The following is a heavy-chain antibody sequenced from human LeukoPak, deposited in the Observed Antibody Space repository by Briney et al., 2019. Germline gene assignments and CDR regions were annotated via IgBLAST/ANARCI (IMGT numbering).Heavy chain of an antibody. CDR3: ARDGSKSIAALYYYYYYMDV. CDR2: IYTSGST. D-gene: IGHD6-6*01. J-gene: IGHJ6*03. Sequence: SETLSLTCTVSGGSISSYYWSWIRQPAGKGLEWIGRIYTSGSTNYNPSLKSRVTMSVDTSKNQFSLKLSSVTAADTAVYYCARDGSKSIAALYYYYYYMDVWGKGTTVTVSS. CDR1: GGSISSYY. V-gene: IGHV4-4*07.